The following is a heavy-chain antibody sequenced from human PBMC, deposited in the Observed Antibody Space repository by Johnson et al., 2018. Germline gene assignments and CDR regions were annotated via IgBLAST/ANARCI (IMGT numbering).Heavy chain of an antibody. J-gene: IGHJ1*01. Sequence: QVQLQESGPGLLKPSETLSLTCTVSGGSINSSYWSWIRQSPGQGLEWIGYVHYSGSTNVNPSLKSRVTRAVGTSKDQFSLKVNSGTAADTAVYYCARGAGYPSEYFQHWGQGTLVTVSS. D-gene: IGHD3-16*02. CDR2: VHYSGST. CDR3: ARGAGYPSEYFQH. CDR1: GGSINSSY. V-gene: IGHV4-59*01.